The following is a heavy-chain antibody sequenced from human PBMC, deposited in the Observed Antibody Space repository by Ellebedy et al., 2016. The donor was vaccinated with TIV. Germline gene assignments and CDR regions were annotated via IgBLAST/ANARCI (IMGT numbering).Heavy chain of an antibody. J-gene: IGHJ6*02. V-gene: IGHV4-39*02. D-gene: IGHD2-21*01. CDR1: GDSIDYSPYS. CDR3: ARLVSGFYYAMDV. CDR2: SKYSGST. Sequence: MPGGSLRLSCTVSGDSIDYSPYSWGWLRQSPGPGLEWIGASKYSGSTQYNPSLKSRVTISGDPSKSHFSLRLSSVTAADTAVYFCARLVSGFYYAMDVWGQGTAVTVSS.